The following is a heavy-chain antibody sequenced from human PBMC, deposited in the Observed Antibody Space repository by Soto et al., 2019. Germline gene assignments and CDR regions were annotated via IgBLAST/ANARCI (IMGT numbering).Heavy chain of an antibody. V-gene: IGHV3-30*18. D-gene: IGHD2-2*01. CDR3: AKDLVSLRGGIVVVPAARYYYYYYGMDV. Sequence: PGGSLRLSCAASGFTFSSYGMHWVRQAPGKGLEWVAVISYDGSNKYYADSVKGRFTISRDNSKNTLYLQMNSLRAEDTAVYYCAKDLVSLRGGIVVVPAARYYYYYYGMDVWGQGTTVTVSS. J-gene: IGHJ6*02. CDR2: ISYDGSNK. CDR1: GFTFSSYG.